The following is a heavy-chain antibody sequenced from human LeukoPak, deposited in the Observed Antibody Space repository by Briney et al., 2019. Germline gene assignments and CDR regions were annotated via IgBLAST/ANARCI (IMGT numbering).Heavy chain of an antibody. J-gene: IGHJ4*02. Sequence: GGSLRLSCAASGFTFSSYSMNWVRQAPGKGLEWVSYISSSSSTIYYADSVKGRFTISRDNSKNTLYLQMNSLRAEDTAVYYCARITMVRGVTVDYWGQGTLVTVSS. CDR1: GFTFSSYS. D-gene: IGHD3-10*01. V-gene: IGHV3-48*01. CDR3: ARITMVRGVTVDY. CDR2: ISSSSSTI.